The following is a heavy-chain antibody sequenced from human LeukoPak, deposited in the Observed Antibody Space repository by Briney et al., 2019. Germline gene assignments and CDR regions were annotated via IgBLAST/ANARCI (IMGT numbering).Heavy chain of an antibody. CDR1: GGSISSSTYY. CDR3: ASSPGTGSSWYHHDY. CDR2: IYYTGST. Sequence: KSSETLSLTCTVSGGSISSSTYYWGWIRQPPGKGLEWIGSIYYTGSTYYNPSLKSRVTISVDTSKNQFSLKLSSVSAADTAVYYCASSPGTGSSWYHHDYWGQGTLVTVSS. D-gene: IGHD6-13*01. V-gene: IGHV4-39*01. J-gene: IGHJ4*02.